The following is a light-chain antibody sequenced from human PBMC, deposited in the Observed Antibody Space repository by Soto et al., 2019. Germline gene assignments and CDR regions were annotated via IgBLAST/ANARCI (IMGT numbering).Light chain of an antibody. CDR2: DAS. V-gene: IGKV3-11*01. J-gene: IGKJ5*01. CDR3: QQRSIWPDT. CDR1: LSVSSY. Sequence: EVVLTQSPATLSLSPWQRATLSCMASLSVSSYLAWYQQKPGQAPRLLIYDASNRATGIPARFSGSGSGTDFTLTISSLEPEDFAVYYCQQRSIWPDTFGQGTRLEI.